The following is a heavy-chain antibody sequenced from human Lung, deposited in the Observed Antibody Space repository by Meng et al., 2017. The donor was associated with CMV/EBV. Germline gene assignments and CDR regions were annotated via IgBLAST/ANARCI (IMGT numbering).Heavy chain of an antibody. CDR1: RGSISGDDYY. J-gene: IGHJ5*02. CDR2: IYYSGTT. CDR3: ARGYFRLGISLRGGWFGP. Sequence: TLSLXCTVSRGSISGDDYYWSWIRQPPGKGLEWIGYIYYSGTTYYNPSLKSRVTISIDTSKNQFSLNLSSVTAADTAVYYCARGYFRLGISLRGGWFGPWGQGTLVTVSS. D-gene: IGHD3-9*01. V-gene: IGHV4-30-4*08.